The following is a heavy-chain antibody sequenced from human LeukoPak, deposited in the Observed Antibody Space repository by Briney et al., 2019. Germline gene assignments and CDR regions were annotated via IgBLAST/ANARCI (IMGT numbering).Heavy chain of an antibody. J-gene: IGHJ6*03. Sequence: SETLSLTCTVSGGSISSGDYYWGWIRQPPGKGLEWIGSIYHSGSTYYNPSLKSRVTISVDTSKNQFSLKLSSVTAADTAVYYCARHPTTAGRSYYYYYMDVWGKGTTVTVSS. CDR2: IYHSGST. CDR1: GGSISSGDYY. V-gene: IGHV4-39*01. CDR3: ARHPTTAGRSYYYYYMDV. D-gene: IGHD1-14*01.